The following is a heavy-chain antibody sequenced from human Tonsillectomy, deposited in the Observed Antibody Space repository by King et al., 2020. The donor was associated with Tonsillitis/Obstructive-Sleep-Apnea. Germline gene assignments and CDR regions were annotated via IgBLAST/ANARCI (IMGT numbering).Heavy chain of an antibody. CDR2: IWYDGSNK. CDR3: ARVDSDIVVVPTVYYYYYYMDV. CDR1: GFTFSSYG. V-gene: IGHV3-33*01. D-gene: IGHD2-2*01. Sequence: VQLVESGGGVVQPGRSLRLSCAASGFTFSSYGMHWVRQALGKGLEWVAVIWYDGSNKYYADSVKGRFTISRDNSKNTLYLQMNSLRAEDTAVYYCARVDSDIVVVPTVYYYYYYMDVWGKGTTVTVSS. J-gene: IGHJ6*03.